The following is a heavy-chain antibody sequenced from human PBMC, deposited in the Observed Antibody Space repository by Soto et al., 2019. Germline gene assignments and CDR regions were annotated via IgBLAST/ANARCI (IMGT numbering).Heavy chain of an antibody. CDR3: ARLRFLEWLLTNYYFDY. CDR1: GGSISSYY. CDR2: IYYSGST. Sequence: SETLSLTCTVSGGSISSYYWSWIRQPPGKGLEWIGYIYYSGSTNYNPSLKSRVTISVDTSKNQFSLKLSSVTAADTAVYYCARLRFLEWLLTNYYFDYWGQGTLVTVSS. D-gene: IGHD3-3*01. V-gene: IGHV4-59*08. J-gene: IGHJ4*02.